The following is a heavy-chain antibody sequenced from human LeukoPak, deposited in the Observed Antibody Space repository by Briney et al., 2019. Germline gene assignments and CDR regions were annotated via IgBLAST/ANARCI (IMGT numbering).Heavy chain of an antibody. Sequence: GASVKVSCKASGYTITNNYMHWVRQAPGQGLEWMGVINPSGTGTSYAQKFQGRITMSRDTSTSTVYMELSSLRSEDTAVYYCARDSPLWFHDYGDQGAEFDYWGQGTLVTVSS. D-gene: IGHD4-17*01. CDR1: GYTITNNY. CDR3: ARDSPLWFHDYGDQGAEFDY. V-gene: IGHV1-46*01. CDR2: INPSGTGT. J-gene: IGHJ4*02.